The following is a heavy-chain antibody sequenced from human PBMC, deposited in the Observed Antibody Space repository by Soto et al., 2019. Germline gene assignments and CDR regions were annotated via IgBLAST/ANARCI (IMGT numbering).Heavy chain of an antibody. CDR2: IHHSGTT. D-gene: IGHD4-17*01. CDR3: ARGLYGANFDY. Sequence: PSETLSLTCGVSDSSINSNYYWLWIRQPPGKGLEWIGAIHHSGTTYYTPSLKSRVTISMDTSKNHFSLRLTSVTAADTAIYYCARGLYGANFDYWGQGTPVTVSS. V-gene: IGHV4-38-2*01. J-gene: IGHJ4*02. CDR1: DSSINSNYY.